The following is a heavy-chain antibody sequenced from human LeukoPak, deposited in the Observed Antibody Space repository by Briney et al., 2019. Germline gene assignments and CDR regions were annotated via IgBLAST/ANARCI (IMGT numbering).Heavy chain of an antibody. CDR3: ARSADYYDTSGIPGY. CDR1: GGSISSSSW. Sequence: SETLSLTSAVSGGSISSSSWWSWVRQPPGKGLEWIGEIYHDGTTHYNPSLKSRVTISVDKSKNHFSLNLSSVTAADTAVYYCARSADYYDTSGIPGYWGQGTLVTVSS. J-gene: IGHJ4*02. V-gene: IGHV4-4*02. D-gene: IGHD3-22*01. CDR2: IYHDGTT.